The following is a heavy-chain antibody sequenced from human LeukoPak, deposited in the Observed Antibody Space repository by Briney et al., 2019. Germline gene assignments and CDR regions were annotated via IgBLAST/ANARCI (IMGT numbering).Heavy chain of an antibody. V-gene: IGHV3-30-3*01. J-gene: IGHJ4*02. CDR3: ARASSYYDFWSGHDY. CDR2: ISYDGSNK. Sequence: GRSLRLSCAASGFTISNYAMHWVRQAPGKRLEWVAVISYDGSNKYYADSVKGRFTISRDNSKNTLYLQVNSLRAEDTAVYYCARASSYYDFWSGHDYWGQGTLVTVSS. CDR1: GFTISNYA. D-gene: IGHD3-3*01.